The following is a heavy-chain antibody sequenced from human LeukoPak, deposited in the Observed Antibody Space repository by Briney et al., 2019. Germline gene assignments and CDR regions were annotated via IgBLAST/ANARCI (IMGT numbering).Heavy chain of an antibody. V-gene: IGHV4-59*01. Sequence: PSETLSLTCTVSGGSISSYYWSWIRQPPGKGLEWIGYIYYSRSTNYNPSLKSRVTISVDTSKNQFSLKLSSVTAADTAVYYCARDKDLAYFDYWGQGTLVTVSS. CDR1: GGSISSYY. CDR2: IYYSRST. CDR3: ARDKDLAYFDY. J-gene: IGHJ4*02.